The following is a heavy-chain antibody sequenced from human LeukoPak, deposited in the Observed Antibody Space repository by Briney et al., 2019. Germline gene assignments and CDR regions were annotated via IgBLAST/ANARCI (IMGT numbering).Heavy chain of an antibody. J-gene: IGHJ4*02. CDR2: ISGSGGST. D-gene: IGHD3-10*01. Sequence: GGSLRLSCAASGFTFSSYAMSWVRQAPGKGLEWVSAISGSGGSTYYADSVKGRFTISRDNSKNALYLQMNSLRAEDTAVYYCAKDHFDYYGSGSYEVIGPGWGQGTLVTVSS. V-gene: IGHV3-23*01. CDR1: GFTFSSYA. CDR3: AKDHFDYYGSGSYEVIGPG.